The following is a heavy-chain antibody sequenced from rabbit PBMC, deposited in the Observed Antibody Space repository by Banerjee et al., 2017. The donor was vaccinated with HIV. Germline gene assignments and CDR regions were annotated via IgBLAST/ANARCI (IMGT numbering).Heavy chain of an antibody. Sequence: QLKETGGGLVQPGGSLTLSCKASGFIFSSYSMSWVRQAPGKGLEWIGYIDPVFGSTYYASWVNGRFTISSHNAQNTLYLQLNSLTAADTATYFCVRETDVGYGYYFSLWGQGTLVTVS. D-gene: IGHD3-1*01. CDR3: VRETDVGYGYYFSL. V-gene: IGHV1S7*01. CDR1: GFIFSSYS. J-gene: IGHJ4*01. CDR2: IDPVFGST.